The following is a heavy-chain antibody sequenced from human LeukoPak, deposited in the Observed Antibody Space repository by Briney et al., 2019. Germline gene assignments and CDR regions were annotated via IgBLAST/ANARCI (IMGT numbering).Heavy chain of an antibody. V-gene: IGHV4-61*01. CDR3: ARDGRHFDY. CDR2: IYYSGST. J-gene: IGHJ4*02. D-gene: IGHD6-25*01. CDR1: GGSVSSGSYY. Sequence: SETLSLTCTVSGGSVSSGSYYWSWIRQPPGTGLEWIGYIYYSGSTNYNPSLKSRVTISVDTSKNQFSLKLSSVTAADTAVYYCARDGRHFDYWGQGTLVTVSS.